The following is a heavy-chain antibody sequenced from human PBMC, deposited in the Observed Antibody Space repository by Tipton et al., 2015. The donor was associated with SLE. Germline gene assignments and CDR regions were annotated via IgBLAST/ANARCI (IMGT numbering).Heavy chain of an antibody. CDR1: GFTFSSYD. CDR2: IGTAGDT. D-gene: IGHD1-26*01. Sequence: SLRLSCAASGFTFSSYDMHWVRQATGKGLEWVSAIGTAGDTYYPGSVKGRFTIPRENAKNSLYLQMNSLRAGDTAVYYCARAKGGATNYYGMDVWGQGTTVTVSS. V-gene: IGHV3-13*04. CDR3: ARAKGGATNYYGMDV. J-gene: IGHJ6*02.